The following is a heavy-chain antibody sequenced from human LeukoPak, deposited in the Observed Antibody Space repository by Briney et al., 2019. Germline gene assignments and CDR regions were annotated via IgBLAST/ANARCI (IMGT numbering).Heavy chain of an antibody. J-gene: IGHJ5*02. CDR3: ARARPIHCSGGSCYSPNWFDP. V-gene: IGHV1-2*02. D-gene: IGHD2-15*01. Sequence: GASVKVSCKASGYTFTGYYMHWVRQAPGQGLEWMGWINPNSGGTNYAQKVQGRVTMTRDTSISTAYMELSRLRSDDTAVYYCARARPIHCSGGSCYSPNWFDPWGQGTLVTVSS. CDR2: INPNSGGT. CDR1: GYTFTGYY.